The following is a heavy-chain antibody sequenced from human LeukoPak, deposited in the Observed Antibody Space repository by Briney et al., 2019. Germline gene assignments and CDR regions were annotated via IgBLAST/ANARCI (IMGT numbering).Heavy chain of an antibody. D-gene: IGHD1-26*01. J-gene: IGHJ6*02. CDR3: ARGRETSGSYYYYCGMDV. CDR2: MNPNSGNT. Sequence: ASVKVSCKASGYTFTGYYMHWVRQAPGQGLEWMGWMNPNSGNTGYAQKFQGRVTMTRNTSISTAYMELSSLRSEDTAVYYRARGRETSGSYYYYCGMDVWGQGTTVTVSS. V-gene: IGHV1-8*02. CDR1: GYTFTGYY.